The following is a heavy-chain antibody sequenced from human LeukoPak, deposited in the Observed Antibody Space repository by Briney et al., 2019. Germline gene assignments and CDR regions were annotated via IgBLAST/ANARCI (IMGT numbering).Heavy chain of an antibody. Sequence: GASVKVSCKASGGIFSSYAISWVRQAPGQGLEWMGGIIPIFGTANYAQKFQGRVTITADESTSTAYMELSSLRSEDTAVYYCARDTSRVTAVPYYYYYMDVWGKGTTVTISS. CDR3: ARDTSRVTAVPYYYYYMDV. CDR1: GGIFSSYA. J-gene: IGHJ6*03. D-gene: IGHD2-2*01. V-gene: IGHV1-69*13. CDR2: IIPIFGTA.